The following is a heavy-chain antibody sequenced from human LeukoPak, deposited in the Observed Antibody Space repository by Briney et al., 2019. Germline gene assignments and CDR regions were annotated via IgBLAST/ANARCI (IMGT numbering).Heavy chain of an antibody. J-gene: IGHJ4*02. D-gene: IGHD1-26*01. V-gene: IGHV1-46*01. CDR3: VRGGVVGVTWFGADYDY. CDR2: INPSGGST. Sequence: ASVKVSCKASGYTFTSYYMHWVRQAPGQGLEWMGIINPSGGSTSYAQRFQGRVTMTRDMSTTTVYMELSSLRSEDTAVYYCVRGGVVGVTWFGADYDYWGQGTLVTVSS. CDR1: GYTFTSYY.